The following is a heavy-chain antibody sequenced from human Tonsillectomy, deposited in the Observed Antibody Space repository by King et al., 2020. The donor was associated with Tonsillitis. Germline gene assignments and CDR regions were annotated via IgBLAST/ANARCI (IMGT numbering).Heavy chain of an antibody. V-gene: IGHV3-23*04. CDR3: AKDLLGIAARSAGGRYYYGMDV. D-gene: IGHD6-6*01. CDR1: GFTFSIYA. J-gene: IGHJ6*02. CDR2: ISGSGGST. Sequence: VQLVESGGGLVQPGGSLRLSCAASGFTFSIYAMTWVRQAPGKGLEWVSAISGSGGSTYYADSVKGRFTISRDNSKNTLYLQMNSLRAEDTAIYYCAKDLLGIAARSAGGRYYYGMDVWGQGTTVTVSS.